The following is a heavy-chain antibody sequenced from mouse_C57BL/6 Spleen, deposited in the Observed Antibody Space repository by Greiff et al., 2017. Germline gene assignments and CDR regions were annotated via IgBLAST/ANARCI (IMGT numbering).Heavy chain of an antibody. D-gene: IGHD1-1*01. J-gene: IGHJ4*01. CDR2: IWSDGST. CDR3: ARHEYYGSSYAMDY. CDR1: GFSLTSYG. V-gene: IGHV2-6-1*01. Sequence: VKVVESGPGLVAPSQSLSITCTVSGFSLTSYGVHWVRQPPGKGLEWLVVIWSDGSTTYNSALKSRLSISKDNSKSQVFLKMNSLQTDDTAMYYCARHEYYGSSYAMDYWGQGTSVTVSS.